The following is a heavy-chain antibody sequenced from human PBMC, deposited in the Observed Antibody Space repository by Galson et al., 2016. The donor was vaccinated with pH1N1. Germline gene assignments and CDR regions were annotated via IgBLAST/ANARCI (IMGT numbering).Heavy chain of an antibody. J-gene: IGHJ6*03. V-gene: IGHV3-20*04. CDR3: ARDLGYAYGFYYYYYMDV. D-gene: IGHD5-18*01. CDR2: VIWNGGSP. CDR1: GFTFNEYG. Sequence: SLRLSCAASGFTFNEYGMNWVRQAPGKGLEWVSGVIWNGGSPGYAGSVKGRFTISRDTAKNSLYLQMDSLRLDDTAVYFCARDLGYAYGFYYYYYMDVWGKGTTVTVSS.